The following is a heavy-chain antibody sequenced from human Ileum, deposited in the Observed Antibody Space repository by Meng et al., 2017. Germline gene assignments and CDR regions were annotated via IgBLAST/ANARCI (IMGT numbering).Heavy chain of an antibody. CDR3: ARDVVPTVTYYYNWFDP. CDR1: GGSIGSYF. D-gene: IGHD4-17*01. Sequence: VPLQVSGPGLVTPSETLSCSCTVSGGSIGSYFWSWIRQPAGKGLEWIGRIYTSGSTNYNPSLKSRVTMSVDTSKNQFSLKLSSVTAADTAVYYCARDVVPTVTYYYNWFDPWGQGTLVTVSS. V-gene: IGHV4-4*07. J-gene: IGHJ5*02. CDR2: IYTSGST.